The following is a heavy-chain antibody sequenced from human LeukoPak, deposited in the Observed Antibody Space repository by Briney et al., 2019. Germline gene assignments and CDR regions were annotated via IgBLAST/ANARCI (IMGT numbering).Heavy chain of an antibody. CDR3: ARDEDSAYGSGSYLS. CDR1: GGSISSYY. J-gene: IGHJ5*02. V-gene: IGHV4-59*01. Sequence: SETLSLTCTVSGGSISSYYWSWIRQPPGKGLEWIGYIYYSGSTNYNSSLKSRVTISVDTSKNQFSLKLSSVPAADPAVYYCARDEDSAYGSGSYLSWGQGALVAVSS. CDR2: IYYSGST. D-gene: IGHD3-10*01.